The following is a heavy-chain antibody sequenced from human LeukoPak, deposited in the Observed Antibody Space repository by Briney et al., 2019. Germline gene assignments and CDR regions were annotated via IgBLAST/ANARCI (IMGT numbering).Heavy chain of an antibody. CDR2: VKQDGSEQ. CDR1: GFTFSSYW. D-gene: IGHD5-18*01. Sequence: GGSLRLSCEASGFTFSSYWMSWVRQAPGKGLERVANVKQDGSEQYFVDSVKGRFTISRDNAKNSLYLQMNSLRADDTAVYYCARDRYYAFDIWGQGTMVTVSS. CDR3: ARDRYYAFDI. J-gene: IGHJ3*02. V-gene: IGHV3-7*01.